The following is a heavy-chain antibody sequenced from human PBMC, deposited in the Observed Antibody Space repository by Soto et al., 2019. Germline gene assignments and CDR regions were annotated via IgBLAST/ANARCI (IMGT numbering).Heavy chain of an antibody. CDR1: GFSLSTSGVG. Sequence: QITLKESGPTLVKPTQTLTLTCTFSGFSLSTSGVGVGWIRQPPGKALEWLALIYWDDDKRYSPSLKSRLTITKDTSNNQVVLTMTNMDPVDTATYYCAHMVLGRYYYDSSGYWGPNYFDYWGQGTLVTVSS. CDR2: IYWDDDK. D-gene: IGHD3-22*01. V-gene: IGHV2-5*02. CDR3: AHMVLGRYYYDSSGYWGPNYFDY. J-gene: IGHJ4*02.